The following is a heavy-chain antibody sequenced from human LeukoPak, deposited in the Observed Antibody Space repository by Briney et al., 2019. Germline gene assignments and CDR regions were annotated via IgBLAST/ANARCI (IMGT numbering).Heavy chain of an antibody. CDR2: IKQDGSEI. Sequence: GGSLRLSCAASGFTFSSYWMSWVRQAPGKGLEWVANIKQDGSEIDYVDSVKGRFTISRDNAKNSLDLQMNSLRVEDTAVYYCARVVIAARPHWFDPWGQGTLVTVSS. D-gene: IGHD6-6*01. CDR1: GFTFSSYW. V-gene: IGHV3-7*01. J-gene: IGHJ5*02. CDR3: ARVVIAARPHWFDP.